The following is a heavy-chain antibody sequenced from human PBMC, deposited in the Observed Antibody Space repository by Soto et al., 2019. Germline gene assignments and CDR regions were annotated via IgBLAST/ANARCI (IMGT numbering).Heavy chain of an antibody. Sequence: QVQLLQSGAEVKKPGASVKVSCKASGYTFTNYYIHWVRQAPGQGLEWMGIINPSSGGTTNAQKCQDGVTMTRDTSTNTVYMELSSMRSEDTAIYFCARSGGGVIDYWGQGTLVTVSS. D-gene: IGHD2-8*02. J-gene: IGHJ4*02. V-gene: IGHV1-46*01. CDR2: INPSSGGT. CDR3: ARSGGGVIDY. CDR1: GYTFTNYY.